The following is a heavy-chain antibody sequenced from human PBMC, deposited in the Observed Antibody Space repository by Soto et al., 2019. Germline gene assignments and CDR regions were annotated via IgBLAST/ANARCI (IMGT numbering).Heavy chain of an antibody. CDR2: IGQGGDT. CDR1: GFTFRHYE. Sequence: DVQLVESGGDLVQPGGSLRLYCAASGFTFRHYEIQWVRQVTGKGVEWVSSIGQGGDTNYADSGKGPFTIFRENAKNSLYLQMSSLRAEDTALYYCVRDPAGHVMDVWGQGTTVTVSS. V-gene: IGHV3-13*01. CDR3: VRDPAGHVMDV. J-gene: IGHJ6*02.